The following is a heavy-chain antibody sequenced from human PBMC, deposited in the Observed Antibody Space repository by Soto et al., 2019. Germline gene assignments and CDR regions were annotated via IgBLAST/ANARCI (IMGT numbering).Heavy chain of an antibody. D-gene: IGHD3-22*01. CDR3: ARAPYYYDSSGSLDY. J-gene: IGHJ4*02. V-gene: IGHV4-31*03. CDR1: GGSISSGGYY. Sequence: SETLSLTCTVSGGSISSGGYYWSWIRQHPGKGLEWIGYIYYSGSTYYNPSLKSRVTISVDTSKNQFSLKLSSVTAADTAVYYCARAPYYYDSSGSLDYWGQGTLVTVSS. CDR2: IYYSGST.